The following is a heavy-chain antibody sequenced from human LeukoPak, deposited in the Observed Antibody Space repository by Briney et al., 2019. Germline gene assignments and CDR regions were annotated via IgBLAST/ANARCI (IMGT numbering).Heavy chain of an antibody. Sequence: WASVKVSCKASGYTFTGYYMHWVRQAPRQGLEWMGWINPNSGGTNYAQKFQGRVTMTRDTSISTAYMELSRLRSDDTAVYYCARPKLGDAFDIWGQGTMVTVSS. CDR1: GYTFTGYY. CDR2: INPNSGGT. CDR3: ARPKLGDAFDI. D-gene: IGHD7-27*01. J-gene: IGHJ3*02. V-gene: IGHV1-2*02.